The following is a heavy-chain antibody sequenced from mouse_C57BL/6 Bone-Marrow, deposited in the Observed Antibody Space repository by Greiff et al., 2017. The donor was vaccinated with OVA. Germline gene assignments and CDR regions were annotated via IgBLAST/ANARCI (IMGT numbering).Heavy chain of an antibody. D-gene: IGHD3-1*01. CDR3: ARDRGFAY. Sequence: EVKLMESGGGLVKPGGSLKLSCAASGFTFSSYAMSWVRQTPEKRLEWVATISDGGSYTYYPDNVKGRFTISRDNAKNNLNLQMSHLKSEDTAMYYCARDRGFAYWGQGTLVTVSA. CDR2: ISDGGSYT. CDR1: GFTFSSYA. V-gene: IGHV5-4*01. J-gene: IGHJ3*01.